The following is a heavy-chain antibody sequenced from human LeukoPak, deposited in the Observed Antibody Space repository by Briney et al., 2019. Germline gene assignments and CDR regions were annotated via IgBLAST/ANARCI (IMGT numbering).Heavy chain of an antibody. D-gene: IGHD2-2*01. J-gene: IGHJ6*02. CDR3: ARDQPRDCSSTSCYWVYYGMDV. V-gene: IGHV1-46*01. Sequence: GASVKVSCKASGYTFTSYYMHWVRQAPGQGLEWMGIINPSGGSTSYAQNFQGRVTMTRDTSTSTVYMELSRLRSEDTAVYYCARDQPRDCSSTSCYWVYYGMDVWGQGTTVTVSS. CDR1: GYTFTSYY. CDR2: INPSGGST.